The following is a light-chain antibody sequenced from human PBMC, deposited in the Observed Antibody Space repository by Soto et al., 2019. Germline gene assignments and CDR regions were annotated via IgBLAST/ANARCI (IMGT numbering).Light chain of an antibody. CDR1: SSNIGSKT. CDR2: SNN. J-gene: IGLJ1*01. V-gene: IGLV1-44*01. CDR3: AAWEASLNGYV. Sequence: QSVLTQPPSASGTPGQRVTISCSGSSSNIGSKTVNWYQQLPGTAPKLLIYSNNQRPSGVPGRFSGSKSGTSASLAISGLQSEDEADYYCAAWEASLNGYVFGSGTKLTVL.